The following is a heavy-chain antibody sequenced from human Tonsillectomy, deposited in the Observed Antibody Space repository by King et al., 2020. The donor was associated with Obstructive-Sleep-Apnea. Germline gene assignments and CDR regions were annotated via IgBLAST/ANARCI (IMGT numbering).Heavy chain of an antibody. CDR1: GGSITTYY. D-gene: IGHD1-26*01. J-gene: IGHJ5*02. CDR2: IYYSGST. CDR3: ARHPVGAAYNWFDP. V-gene: IGHV4-59*08. Sequence: QLQESGPGLVKPSETLSLTCTVSGGSITTYYWSWIRQPPGKGLEWIGYIYYSGSTNSNPSIKSRVTMSVDTSKNQFSLKLSSVTAADTAVYYCARHPVGAAYNWFDPWGQGALVTVSA.